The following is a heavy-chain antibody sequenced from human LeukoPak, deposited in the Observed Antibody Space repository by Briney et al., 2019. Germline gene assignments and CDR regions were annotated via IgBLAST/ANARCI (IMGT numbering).Heavy chain of an antibody. J-gene: IGHJ4*02. V-gene: IGHV3-21*01. CDR3: ARRTAAGPFDY. CDR1: GFAFRSYV. CDR2: ISASGSDV. Sequence: GGSLRLSCAASGFAFRSYVVNWVRQAPGKGLEWVSSISASGSDVKYADSVTGRFTASRDNAKSSLYLEMNSLRAEDTAVYYCARRTAAGPFDYWGQGTLVTVSS. D-gene: IGHD6-13*01.